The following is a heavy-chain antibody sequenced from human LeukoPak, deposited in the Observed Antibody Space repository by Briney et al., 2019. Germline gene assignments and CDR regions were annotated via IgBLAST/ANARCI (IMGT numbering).Heavy chain of an antibody. CDR3: ARVVKYYDFWSGYYDY. CDR1: GGTFISYA. CDR2: IIPIFGTA. J-gene: IGHJ4*02. D-gene: IGHD3-3*01. Sequence: GASVKVSCKASGGTFISYAISWVRQAPGQGLEWMGGIIPIFGTANYAQKFQGRVTITADESTSTAYMELSSLRSEDTAVYYCARVVKYYDFWSGYYDYWGQGTLVTVSS. V-gene: IGHV1-69*13.